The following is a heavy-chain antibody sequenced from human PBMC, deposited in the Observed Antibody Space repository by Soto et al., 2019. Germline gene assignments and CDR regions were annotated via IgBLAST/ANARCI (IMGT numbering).Heavy chain of an antibody. D-gene: IGHD5-18*01. J-gene: IGHJ6*02. V-gene: IGHV1-58*01. CDR1: GFTFTSSA. CDR2: IVVGSGNT. Sequence: ASVKVSCKASGFTFTSSAVQWVRQARGQRLEWIGWIVVGSGNTNYAQKFQERVTITRDVSTSTAYMELSSLRSEDTAVYYCAADFGLQLGNYYYYGMDVWGQGTTVTVSS. CDR3: AADFGLQLGNYYYYGMDV.